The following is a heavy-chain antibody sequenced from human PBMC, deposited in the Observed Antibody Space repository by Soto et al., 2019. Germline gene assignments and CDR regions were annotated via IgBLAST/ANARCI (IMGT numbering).Heavy chain of an antibody. CDR1: GYTFTSYD. J-gene: IGHJ6*02. Sequence: QVQLVQSGAEVKKPGASVKVSCKASGYTFTSYDINWVRQATGQGLEWMGWKNPNSGNTGYAQKFQGRVTMTRNTSISTVYMELSSLRSEDTAVYYCARPHYGDDYDGMDVWGQGTTVTVSS. D-gene: IGHD4-17*01. V-gene: IGHV1-8*01. CDR3: ARPHYGDDYDGMDV. CDR2: KNPNSGNT.